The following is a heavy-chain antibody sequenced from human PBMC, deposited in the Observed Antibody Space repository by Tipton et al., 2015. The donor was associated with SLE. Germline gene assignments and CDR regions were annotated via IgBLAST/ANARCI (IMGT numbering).Heavy chain of an antibody. CDR1: GFTFGDYA. Sequence: SLRLSCTASGFTFGDYAMSWFRQAPGKGLEWVGFIRSKAYGGTTEYAASVKGRFTISRDDSKNTLYLQMNSLKTEDTAVYYCTTRDWNKPYWGQGTLVTVSS. V-gene: IGHV3-49*03. J-gene: IGHJ4*02. CDR3: TTRDWNKPY. CDR2: IRSKAYGGTT. D-gene: IGHD1/OR15-1a*01.